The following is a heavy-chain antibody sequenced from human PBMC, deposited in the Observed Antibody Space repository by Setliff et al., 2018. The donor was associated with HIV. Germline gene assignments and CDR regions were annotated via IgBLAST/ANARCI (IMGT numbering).Heavy chain of an antibody. V-gene: IGHV4-39*07. J-gene: IGHJ4*02. Sequence: SETLSLTCSVSGGSISGSSYYWGWIRQPPGKGLEWIGSIYHSGSASHNPSLKSRITISVDTSKNQFSLNLRTVTAADTAVYYCARDLGSGHFDYWGQGTLVTVSS. CDR1: GGSISGSSYY. CDR2: IYHSGSA. CDR3: ARDLGSGHFDY.